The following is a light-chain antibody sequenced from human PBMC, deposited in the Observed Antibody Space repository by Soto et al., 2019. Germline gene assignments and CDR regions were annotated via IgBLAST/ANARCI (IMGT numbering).Light chain of an antibody. CDR3: QQYNYLIT. Sequence: EIVLTQSPATLSVSPGERATLSCRASQSVGSNLAWYQQKPDRAPRLLIYGASTRATAIPTKFSGSGSGTEFTLTISSLQSEDFAVYYCQQYNYLITFGQGTRLEIK. J-gene: IGKJ5*01. CDR2: GAS. CDR1: QSVGSN. V-gene: IGKV3-15*01.